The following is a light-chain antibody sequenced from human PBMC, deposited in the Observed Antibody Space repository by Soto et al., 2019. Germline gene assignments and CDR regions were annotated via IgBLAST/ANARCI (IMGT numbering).Light chain of an antibody. J-gene: IGKJ1*01. CDR3: QQRATLWT. V-gene: IGKV3-11*01. CDR1: QSVYSL. Sequence: EIVLTQSPATLSLSPGERATLSCRASQSVYSLLAWYQQKPGQAPRLLIYDAANRATGIPARFSGSGYGTDFTLTISSLEPEDFAVYYCQQRATLWTFGQGTRVQIK. CDR2: DAA.